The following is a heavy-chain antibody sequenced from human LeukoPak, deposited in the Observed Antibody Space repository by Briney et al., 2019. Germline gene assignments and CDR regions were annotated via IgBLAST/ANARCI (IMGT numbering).Heavy chain of an antibody. CDR3: ARDPLDYGDNYFDY. V-gene: IGHV1-18*01. J-gene: IGHJ4*02. Sequence: GASVKVSCKASGYTFTSYGISWVRQAPGQVLERMGWISAYNGNTNYAQKLQGRVTMTTDTSTSTAYMELRSLRSDDTAVYYCARDPLDYGDNYFDYWGQGTLVTVSS. CDR1: GYTFTSYG. D-gene: IGHD4-17*01. CDR2: ISAYNGNT.